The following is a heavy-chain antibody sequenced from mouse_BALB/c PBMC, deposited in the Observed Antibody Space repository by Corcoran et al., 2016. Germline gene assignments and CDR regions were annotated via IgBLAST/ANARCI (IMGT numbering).Heavy chain of an antibody. CDR1: GYTFTNYG. CDR3: ARDPAWCAY. CDR2: INTYTGEP. Sequence: QIQLVQSGPELNKPVATVKISCKASGYTFTNYGMTWVKQAPGKGLQWMGWINTYTGEPPYADDFKGRFAFSLETSASTAYLQSNNLKYEDTATYFCARDPAWCAYWGQGTLVTVSA. J-gene: IGHJ3*01. V-gene: IGHV9-3-1*01.